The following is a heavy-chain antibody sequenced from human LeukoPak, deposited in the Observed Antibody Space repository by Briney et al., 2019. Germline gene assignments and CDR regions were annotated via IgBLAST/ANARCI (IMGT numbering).Heavy chain of an antibody. V-gene: IGHV4-39*02. J-gene: IGHJ6*02. Sequence: PSETLSLTCIVSGGSISSISSNNYHWGWIRQPPGKGLEWIESIYYSGGTYYNPSLKSRVTISVDTSKNQFSLKLSSVTAADTALYYCAREMGVVTAHGIDVWGQGTTVTVSS. CDR2: IYYSGGT. CDR1: GGSISSISSNNYH. CDR3: AREMGVVTAHGIDV. D-gene: IGHD4-23*01.